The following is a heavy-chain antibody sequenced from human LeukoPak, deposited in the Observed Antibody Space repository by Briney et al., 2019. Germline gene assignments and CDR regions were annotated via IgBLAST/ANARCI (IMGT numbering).Heavy chain of an antibody. CDR1: GFTFSSYS. CDR3: ARPGIAVAGEFFDY. D-gene: IGHD6-19*01. Sequence: WGSLRLSCAASGFTFSSYSMNWVRQAPGKGLEWVSFIRSSSSYIYYADSVKGRLTISRDNAKNSLYLQMNSLRAEDTAVYYCARPGIAVAGEFFDYWGQGTPVTLSS. CDR2: IRSSSSYI. J-gene: IGHJ4*02. V-gene: IGHV3-21*01.